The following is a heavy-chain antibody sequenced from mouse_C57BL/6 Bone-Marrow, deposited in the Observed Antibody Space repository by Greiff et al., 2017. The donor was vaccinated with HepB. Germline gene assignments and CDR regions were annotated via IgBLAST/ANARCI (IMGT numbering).Heavy chain of an antibody. CDR1: GFTFSSYG. V-gene: IGHV5-6*01. CDR3: ARQGSAWFAY. CDR2: ISSGGSYT. J-gene: IGHJ3*01. Sequence: EVHLVESGGDLVKPGGSLKLSCAASGFTFSSYGMSWVRQTPDKRLEWVATISSGGSYTYYPDSVKGRFTFSRDNAKNTLYLQMSSLKSEDTAMYYCARQGSAWFAYWGQGTLVTVSA.